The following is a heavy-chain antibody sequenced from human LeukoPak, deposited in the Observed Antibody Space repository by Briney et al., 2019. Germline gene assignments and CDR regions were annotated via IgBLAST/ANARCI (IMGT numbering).Heavy chain of an antibody. J-gene: IGHJ5*02. D-gene: IGHD6-13*01. CDR2: IWFDGSNK. CDR3: ARDPHGAAGGTSIGH. CDR1: GFTVSSNY. Sequence: GGSLRLSCAASGFTVSSNYMNWVRQAPGEGLEWVAFIWFDGSNKYYADSVKGRFTISRDNPKNSLYLQMNSLRDEDTAVYYCARDPHGAAGGTSIGHWGQGTLVTVSS. V-gene: IGHV3-33*08.